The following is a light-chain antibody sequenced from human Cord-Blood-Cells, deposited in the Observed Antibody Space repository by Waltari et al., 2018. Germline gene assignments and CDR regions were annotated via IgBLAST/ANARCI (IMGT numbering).Light chain of an antibody. CDR1: SSDVGRYHY. CDR2: EVS. Sequence: QSALPHHASASGSPVQSITIPCTGTSSDVGRYHYVSSYQQHPGKAPKHMIYEVSNRTSGVSNRFSGSKSGNTASRTISGLQAEDEADYYCSAYTSSSTWVFGGGTKLTVL. J-gene: IGLJ3*02. CDR3: SAYTSSSTWV. V-gene: IGLV2-14*01.